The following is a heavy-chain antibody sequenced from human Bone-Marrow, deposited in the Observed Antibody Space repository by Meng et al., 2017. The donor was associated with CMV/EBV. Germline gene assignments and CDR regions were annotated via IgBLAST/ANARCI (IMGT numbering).Heavy chain of an antibody. J-gene: IGHJ4*02. CDR3: ARGEAAENY. Sequence: GESLKISCAASGFTFSSYSMNWVRQAPGKGLEWVSSISSSSSYIYYADSVKGRFTISRDNAKNSLYLQMNSLRAEDTAVYYCARGEAAENYWGKGTLVTVSS. CDR1: GFTFSSYS. D-gene: IGHD6-13*01. V-gene: IGHV3-21*01. CDR2: ISSSSSYI.